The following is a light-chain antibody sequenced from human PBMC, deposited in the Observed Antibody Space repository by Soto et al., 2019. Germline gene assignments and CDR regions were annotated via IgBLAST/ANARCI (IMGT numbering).Light chain of an antibody. CDR1: QSVSSSF. J-gene: IGKJ1*01. CDR3: KQNSSTPWT. V-gene: IGKV3-20*01. Sequence: EIELTQSPGTLSLSAGERATLSCRASQSVSSSFLAWYQQTPGQAPRLLIYGASNRDTGIANRFSGSGSGTNFTTIISRLKTKDFAAYYCKQNSSTPWTIGHGTKVEIK. CDR2: GAS.